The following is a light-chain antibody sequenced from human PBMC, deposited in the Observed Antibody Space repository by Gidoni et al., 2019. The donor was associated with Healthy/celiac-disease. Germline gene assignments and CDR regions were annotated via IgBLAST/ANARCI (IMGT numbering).Light chain of an antibody. J-gene: IGKJ4*01. CDR1: QSVSSN. V-gene: IGKV3-15*01. CDR2: GAS. CDR3: QQYNNWLSLT. Sequence: EIVMTQSPATLSVSPGERATLSCRASQSVSSNLAWYQQKPGQAPRLLIYGASPRATGIPARFSGSGSGTEFTLTISSLQSEDFAVYYCQQYNNWLSLTFGGXTKVEIK.